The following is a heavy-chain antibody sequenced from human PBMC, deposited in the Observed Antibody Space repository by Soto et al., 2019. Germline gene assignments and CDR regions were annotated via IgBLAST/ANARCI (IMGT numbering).Heavy chain of an antibody. CDR1: GYPFTDYY. J-gene: IGHJ4*02. CDR2: INPNTVGT. V-gene: IGHV1-2*02. D-gene: IGHD4-4*01. CDR3: AVTTKLPDTFDD. Sequence: DSGQVCYQASGYPFTDYYMHFVRQAPGQGLEWMGWINPNTVGTNYEQKFQGRVTMTRDTSISTAYMELSRLRFDDTAVYYCAVTTKLPDTFDDWGQGTPVTVSS.